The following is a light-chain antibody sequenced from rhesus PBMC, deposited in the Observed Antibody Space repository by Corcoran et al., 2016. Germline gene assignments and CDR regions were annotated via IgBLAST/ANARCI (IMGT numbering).Light chain of an antibody. CDR2: AAT. CDR1: QGISRY. Sequence: DIQMTQSPSSLSASVGDTVTITCRARQGISRYLNWFQQKPGKAPKLLVYAATRWESGVPSRVRGGGSGTAFTPTISSLQPEGFAVYYCLQHNSYPYSFGQGNKVQIK. J-gene: IGKJ2*01. CDR3: LQHNSYPYS. V-gene: IGKV1-28*01.